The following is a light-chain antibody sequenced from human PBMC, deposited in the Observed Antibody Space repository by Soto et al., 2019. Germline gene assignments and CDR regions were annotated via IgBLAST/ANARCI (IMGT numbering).Light chain of an antibody. CDR1: QGISTY. Sequence: IQLTQSPSSLSASVGDRVTITCRASQGISTYLAWYQQKPGNAPTLLIYAASTLQSGVPSRIGGSCSGPYFTLTISSLQPEDFATYCGQQLSYYPVTFGQGTKVEIK. CDR3: QQLSYYPVT. J-gene: IGKJ1*01. V-gene: IGKV1-9*01. CDR2: AAS.